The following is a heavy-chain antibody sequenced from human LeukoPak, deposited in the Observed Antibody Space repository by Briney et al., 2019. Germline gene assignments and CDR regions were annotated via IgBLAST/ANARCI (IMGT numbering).Heavy chain of an antibody. CDR3: ARYYYDSSGYYYAGFDY. J-gene: IGHJ4*02. Sequence: PSETLSLTCAVSGGSISSGGYSWSWIRQPPGKGLEWIGYIYYSGSTYYNPSLKSRVTISVDTSKNQFSLKLSSVTAADTAVYYCARYYYDSSGYYYAGFDYWGQGTLVTVSS. D-gene: IGHD3-22*01. CDR1: GGSISSGGYS. V-gene: IGHV4-30-4*07. CDR2: IYYSGST.